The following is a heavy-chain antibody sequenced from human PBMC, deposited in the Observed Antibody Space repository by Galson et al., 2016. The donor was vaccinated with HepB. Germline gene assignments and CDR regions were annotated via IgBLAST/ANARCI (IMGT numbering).Heavy chain of an antibody. D-gene: IGHD6-13*01. V-gene: IGHV4-39*07. J-gene: IGHJ6*02. CDR3: ARDTRSMAASGTTYGMDV. Sequence: SETLSLTCTVSGGSISSSSYYWGRIRQPPGKGLEWIGELHYAGSANFNPSLTSRVTISVDRSKNQFSLNLTSVTAADTAVYYCARDTRSMAASGTTYGMDVWGQGTTVTVSS. CDR2: LHYAGSA. CDR1: GGSISSSSYY.